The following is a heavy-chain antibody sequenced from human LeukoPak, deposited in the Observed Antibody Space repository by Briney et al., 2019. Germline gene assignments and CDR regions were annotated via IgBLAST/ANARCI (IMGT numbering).Heavy chain of an antibody. Sequence: PGGSLRLSCAASAFTFSTYGMSWVRQAPGKGLEWVSGISSSGGSIYYADSVKGRFTISRDNSKNTLYLQMNSLRAEDTAVYYCAKHYWVSGWYFDSFDYWGQGTLVTVSS. CDR3: AKHYWVSGWYFDSFDY. CDR1: AFTFSTYG. CDR2: ISSSGGSI. V-gene: IGHV3-23*01. J-gene: IGHJ4*02. D-gene: IGHD6-19*01.